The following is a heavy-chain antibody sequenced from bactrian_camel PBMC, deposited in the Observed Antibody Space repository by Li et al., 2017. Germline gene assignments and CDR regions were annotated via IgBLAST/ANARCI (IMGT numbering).Heavy chain of an antibody. CDR1: TFGDTTRS. D-gene: IGHD3*01. CDR2: IDGNDNT. Sequence: HVQLVESGGGSVQAGGSLRLSCTASTFGDTTRSMAWFRQVSGKEREWVASIDGNDNTKTATAVKGRFTVSQDSAANALYLQMNNLRPEDTAVYYCAADHSWHRCPPRQYGYSFWGRGTQVTVS. V-gene: IGHV3S53*01. J-gene: IGHJ4*01. CDR3: AADHSWHRCPPRQYGYSF.